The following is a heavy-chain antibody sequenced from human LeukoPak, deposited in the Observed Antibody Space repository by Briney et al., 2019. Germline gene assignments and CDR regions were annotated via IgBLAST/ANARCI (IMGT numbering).Heavy chain of an antibody. Sequence: ASVKVSCKTSGYTFSDYYIHWIRQAPGQGLEWVGWINPNSGDTDYAQKFQGRVTVTRDTSISTAYMELGRLRSDDTALYYCAKASAAVVVNRYYFDYWGKGTLVTVSS. J-gene: IGHJ4*02. CDR2: INPNSGDT. CDR1: GYTFSDYY. D-gene: IGHD6-19*01. CDR3: AKASAAVVVNRYYFDY. V-gene: IGHV1-2*02.